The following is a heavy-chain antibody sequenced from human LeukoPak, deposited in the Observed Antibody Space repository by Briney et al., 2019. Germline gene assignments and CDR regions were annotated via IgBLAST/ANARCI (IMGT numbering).Heavy chain of an antibody. CDR1: GGTFSSYA. D-gene: IGHD6-13*01. CDR2: IIPIFCTA. J-gene: IGHJ4*02. V-gene: IGHV1-69*13. CDR3: ARVPSAAGYYFDC. Sequence: GASVKVSCKASGGTFSSYAISWVRQAPGQGLEWMGGIIPIFCTANYAQKFQGRVTITADESTSTAYMELSSLRSEDTAVYYSARVPSAAGYYFDCWGQGTLVTVSS.